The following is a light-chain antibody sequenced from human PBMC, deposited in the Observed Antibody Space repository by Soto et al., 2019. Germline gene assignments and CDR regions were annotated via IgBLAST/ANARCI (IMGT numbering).Light chain of an antibody. Sequence: QSALTQPRSVSGSPGQSVTISCTGTSSNVGGYNFVSWYQQHPGKAPKLMMYDVSQRPSGVPDRFSASKSGNTASLTISGLQADDEADYYCSSFAGTNTFALYVFGTGTKVTVL. J-gene: IGLJ1*01. CDR2: DVS. CDR1: SSNVGGYNF. CDR3: SSFAGTNTFALYV. V-gene: IGLV2-11*01.